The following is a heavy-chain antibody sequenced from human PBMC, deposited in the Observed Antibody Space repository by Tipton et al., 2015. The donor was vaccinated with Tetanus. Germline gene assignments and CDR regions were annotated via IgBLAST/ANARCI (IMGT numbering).Heavy chain of an antibody. Sequence: VQLVQSGAEVKKPGESLRISCKGSGYSFTSYWISWVRQMPGKGLEWMGRIDPSDSYTNYSPSFQGHVTISADKSISTAYLQWSSLKASDTAMYYCARHSHYYGSGSYEDYYYGMDVWGQGTTVTVSS. D-gene: IGHD3-10*01. CDR3: ARHSHYYGSGSYEDYYYGMDV. J-gene: IGHJ6*02. CDR1: GYSFTSYW. V-gene: IGHV5-10-1*01. CDR2: IDPSDSYT.